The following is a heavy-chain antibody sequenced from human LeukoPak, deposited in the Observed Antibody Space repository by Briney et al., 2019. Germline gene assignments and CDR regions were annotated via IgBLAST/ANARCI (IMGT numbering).Heavy chain of an antibody. J-gene: IGHJ6*03. Sequence: SETLSLTCAVSGGSISSTNWWSWVRQPPGKGLEWIGEINHSGSTNYNPSLKSRVTISVDTSKNQFSLKLSSVTAADTAVYYCARDYYGSGSYYSRYYYYYMDVWGKGTTVTISS. D-gene: IGHD3-10*01. CDR3: ARDYYGSGSYYSRYYYYYMDV. V-gene: IGHV4-4*02. CDR2: INHSGST. CDR1: GGSISSTNW.